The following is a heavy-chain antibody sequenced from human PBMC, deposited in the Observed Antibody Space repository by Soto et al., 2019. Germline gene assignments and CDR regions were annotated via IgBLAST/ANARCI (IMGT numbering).Heavy chain of an antibody. J-gene: IGHJ6*03. CDR1: GFTFSSYA. Sequence: PGGSLRLSCAASGFTFSSYAMSWVRHAPGKGLEWLSTISGSGGSTNYADSVKGRFTISRDNFKNTLFLQMNSLRAEDTAVYYCAKGVIAAAPNMYVWGKGTTVTVSS. CDR3: AKGVIAAAPNMYV. CDR2: ISGSGGST. D-gene: IGHD6-13*01. V-gene: IGHV3-23*01.